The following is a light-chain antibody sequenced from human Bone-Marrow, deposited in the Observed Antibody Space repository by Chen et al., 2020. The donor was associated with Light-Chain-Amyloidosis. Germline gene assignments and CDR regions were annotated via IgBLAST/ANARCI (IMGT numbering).Light chain of an antibody. Sequence: DIQMTQSPSSVSASVGDTVTITCRASQYISTWLAWYQQSPGKAPKLLIHSASTLQSGVPSRFSGSGSGTDFTLTISSLQPEDFATYYCQQSTTFPWTFGQGTKVEI. J-gene: IGKJ1*01. V-gene: IGKV1-12*01. CDR2: SAS. CDR3: QQSTTFPWT. CDR1: QYISTW.